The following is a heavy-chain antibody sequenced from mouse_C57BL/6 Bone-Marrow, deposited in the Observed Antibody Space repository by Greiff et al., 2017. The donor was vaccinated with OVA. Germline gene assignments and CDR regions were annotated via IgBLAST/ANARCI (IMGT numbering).Heavy chain of an antibody. V-gene: IGHV2-9-1*01. CDR2: IWTGGGT. CDR3: ARNPYVCDY. D-gene: IGHD2-12*01. J-gene: IGHJ2*01. Sequence: VMLVESGPGLVAPSQSLSITCTVSGFSLTSYAISWVRPPPGKGLEWLGVIWTGGGTNYNSALKSRLSISKDTSKSQVFLKMNSRQTEDTARYYCARNPYVCDYWGQGTTLTVSS. CDR1: GFSLTSYA.